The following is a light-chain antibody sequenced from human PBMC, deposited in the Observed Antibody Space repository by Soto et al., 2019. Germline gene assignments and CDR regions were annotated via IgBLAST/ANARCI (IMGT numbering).Light chain of an antibody. J-gene: IGKJ2*01. CDR3: QHYSSYAHT. Sequence: DIQMTQSPSTLSASVGDRVTITCRASQTIDTWLAWYQQRPGKAPNLLIYKASSLESGVPSRFSGSGSGTEFTLTISSLQPDDSATYYCQHYSSYAHTFGQGTKLEIK. CDR2: KAS. CDR1: QTIDTW. V-gene: IGKV1-5*03.